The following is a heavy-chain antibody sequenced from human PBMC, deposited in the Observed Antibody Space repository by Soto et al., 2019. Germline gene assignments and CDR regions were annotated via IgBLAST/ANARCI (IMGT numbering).Heavy chain of an antibody. CDR1: GGSISSGGYY. J-gene: IGHJ5*02. CDR2: IYYSGTT. V-gene: IGHV4-31*03. Sequence: PSETLSLTCTVSGGSISSGGYYWSWIRQHPGKGLEWIGYIYYSGTTYYNPSLKSRVTISVDTSKNQFSLKLSSVSAADTALYYCARWSLVVVPAPGFDPWGRGTLVTVSS. CDR3: ARWSLVVVPAPGFDP. D-gene: IGHD2-2*01.